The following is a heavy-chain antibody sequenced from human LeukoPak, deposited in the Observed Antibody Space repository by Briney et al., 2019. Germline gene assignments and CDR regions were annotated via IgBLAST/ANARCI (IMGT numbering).Heavy chain of an antibody. J-gene: IGHJ6*02. CDR1: GYTFTGYY. V-gene: IGHV1-2*02. Sequence: GASVKVSCKASGYTFTGYYMHWVRQAPGQGLEWMGWINPNSGGTNYAQKFQGRVTMTRDTSISTAYIELSRLRSDDTAVYYCARGLNSGYYYYGMDVWGQGTTVTVSS. CDR2: INPNSGGT. CDR3: ARGLNSGYYYYGMDV. D-gene: IGHD4-23*01.